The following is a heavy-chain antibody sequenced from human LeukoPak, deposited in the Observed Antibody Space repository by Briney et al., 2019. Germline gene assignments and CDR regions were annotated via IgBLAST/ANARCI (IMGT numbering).Heavy chain of an antibody. CDR2: ISSSSSYI. D-gene: IGHD6-13*01. CDR1: GFTFSTFG. CDR3: ARDGKQQQISDAFDI. V-gene: IGHV3-21*01. Sequence: PGGSLRLSCAASGFTFSTFGMHWVRQAPGKGLEWVSSISSSSSYIYYADSVKGRLTISRDNAKNSLYLQMNSLRAEDTAVYYCARDGKQQQISDAFDIWGQGTMVTVSS. J-gene: IGHJ3*02.